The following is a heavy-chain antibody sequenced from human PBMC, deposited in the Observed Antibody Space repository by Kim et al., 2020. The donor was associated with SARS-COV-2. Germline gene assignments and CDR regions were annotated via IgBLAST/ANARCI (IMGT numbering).Heavy chain of an antibody. D-gene: IGHD6-13*01. CDR1: GFTVSNNY. J-gene: IGHJ3*02. Sequence: GGSLRLSCAASGFTVSNNYMSWVRQAPGKGLEWVSIIYSGGSTYYADSVKGRFIISRDNSKNTLYLQMNSLRAEDTAVYYCARVHIAAGDIDAFDIWGQGTMVTVSS. CDR3: ARVHIAAGDIDAFDI. V-gene: IGHV3-66*01. CDR2: IYSGGST.